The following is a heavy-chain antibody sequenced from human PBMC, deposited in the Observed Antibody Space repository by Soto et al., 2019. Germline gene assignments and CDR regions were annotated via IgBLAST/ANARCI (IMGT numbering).Heavy chain of an antibody. CDR2: IYYSGST. V-gene: IGHV4-59*01. CDR3: ARVTYYDFWSGYYYGMDV. J-gene: IGHJ6*02. Sequence: SETLSLTCTVSGGSISSYYWSWIRQPPGKGLEWIGYIYYSGSTNYNPSLKSRVTISVDTSKNQFSLKLSSVTAADTAVYYCARVTYYDFWSGYYYGMDVWGQGTTVTVSS. D-gene: IGHD3-3*01. CDR1: GGSISSYY.